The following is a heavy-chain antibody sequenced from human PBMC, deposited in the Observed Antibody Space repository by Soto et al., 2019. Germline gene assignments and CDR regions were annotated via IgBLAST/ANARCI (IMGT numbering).Heavy chain of an antibody. D-gene: IGHD6-6*01. CDR2: IYYSGRT. V-gene: IGHV4-39*01. CDR1: GGSISSSSYY. CDR3: TSSYADEDAFDI. J-gene: IGHJ3*02. Sequence: QLQLQESGPGLVKPSETLSLTCTVSGGSISSSSYYWGWIRQPPGEGLEWIGSIYYSGRTYYNPALKRRVTITVAASKDQFSMKLGSVTVADSAVYYWTSSYADEDAFDIWGQGTMVTVSS.